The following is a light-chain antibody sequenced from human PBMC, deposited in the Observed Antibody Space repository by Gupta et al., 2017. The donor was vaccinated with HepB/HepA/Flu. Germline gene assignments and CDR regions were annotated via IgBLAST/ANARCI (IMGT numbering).Light chain of an antibody. CDR3: CSYAGSGTYV. V-gene: IGLV2-23*02. CDR2: EVS. Sequence: QSALTQPASVSGSPGKSITIPCAGTSSDVGTYNLVSWYQQHPGKAPKLMIYEVSKRPSGVSNRFSGSESGNTASLTISGLQAEDDADYYCCSYAGSGTYVFGTGTKVTVL. J-gene: IGLJ1*01. CDR1: SSDVGTYNL.